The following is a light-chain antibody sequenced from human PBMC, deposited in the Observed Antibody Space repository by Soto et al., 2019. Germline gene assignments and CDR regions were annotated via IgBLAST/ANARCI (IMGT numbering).Light chain of an antibody. CDR1: QSVNSNY. Sequence: EIVLTQSPGTLSVSPGERVTLSCRASQSVNSNYLAWYQQRPGQAPRLLIFGASNRATGIPDRFSGSGSGTDFTLNISRLEPEDFAVYYCQHYSSSPPEFTFGPGTKVDSK. V-gene: IGKV3-20*01. J-gene: IGKJ3*01. CDR2: GAS. CDR3: QHYSSSPPEFT.